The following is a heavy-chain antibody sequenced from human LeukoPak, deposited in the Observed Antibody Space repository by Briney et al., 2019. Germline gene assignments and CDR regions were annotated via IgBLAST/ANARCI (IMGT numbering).Heavy chain of an antibody. V-gene: IGHV5-51*01. D-gene: IGHD3-10*01. CDR1: GYTFTNYW. J-gene: IGHJ3*02. CDR3: ARRFARGPHAFDI. Sequence: GESLKISCKGSGYTFTNYWIGWVRQMPGKGLEFMGIIYPGDSDTRYSPSFQGQVTISVDKSINTAYLQWSSLKASDSAMYYCARRFARGPHAFDIWGQGTMVTVSS. CDR2: IYPGDSDT.